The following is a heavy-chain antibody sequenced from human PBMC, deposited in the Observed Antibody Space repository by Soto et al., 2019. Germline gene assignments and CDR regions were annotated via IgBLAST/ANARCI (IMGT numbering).Heavy chain of an antibody. CDR3: AKVVFIPLSDNFFDA. CDR1: AFTFSSYD. D-gene: IGHD1-20*01. CDR2: IIGSGGST. Sequence: GGSLRLSCAASAFTFSSYDMHWVRQATGKGLEGVSAIIGSGGSTYYADSVKGRFTISRDNSKNTLYLQMNSLRAEDTAVYYCAKVVFIPLSDNFFDAWGQGTLVTVSS. V-gene: IGHV3-23*01. J-gene: IGHJ5*02.